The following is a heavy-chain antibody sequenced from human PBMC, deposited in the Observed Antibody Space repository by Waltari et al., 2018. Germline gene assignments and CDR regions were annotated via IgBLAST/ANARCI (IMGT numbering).Heavy chain of an antibody. Sequence: QVQLQESGPGLVKPSETLSLTCTVSGGSISSHYWSWIRQPPGKGLELIGYIYYSGSTNYNPPLKSRVTISVDTSKNQFSLKLSSVTAADTAVYYCAREGGSYFLDYWGQGTLVTVSS. J-gene: IGHJ4*02. CDR2: IYYSGST. CDR3: AREGGSYFLDY. V-gene: IGHV4-59*11. D-gene: IGHD1-26*01. CDR1: GGSISSHY.